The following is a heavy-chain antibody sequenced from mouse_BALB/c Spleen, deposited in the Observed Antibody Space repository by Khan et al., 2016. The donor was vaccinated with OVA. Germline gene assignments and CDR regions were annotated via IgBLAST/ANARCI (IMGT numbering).Heavy chain of an antibody. Sequence: QVQLQQSGAELVRPGVSLKISCKGSGYTFTDYAMHWVKQSHAKSLAWIGVISSYYGVPDYNQKFKGKSTMTVDRSSSTAYLEIARLRSEDPAIYYYARGRKYAYCGQETLVTVSA. CDR3: ARGRKYAY. D-gene: IGHD1-1*01. J-gene: IGHJ3*01. V-gene: IGHV1S137*01. CDR1: GYTFTDYA. CDR2: ISSYYGVP.